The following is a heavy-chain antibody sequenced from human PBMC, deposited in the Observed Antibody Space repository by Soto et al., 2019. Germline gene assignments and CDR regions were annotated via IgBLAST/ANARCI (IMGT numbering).Heavy chain of an antibody. D-gene: IGHD5-18*01. J-gene: IGHJ6*02. CDR1: GFTFSSYA. CDR3: AKHPRGNSYDYYYYGMDV. CDR2: ISGSGGST. Sequence: GWSLRLSCAASGFTFSSYAMSWVRQAPGTGLEWGSAISGSGGSTYYADSVKGRFTISRDNSKNTLYLQMNSLRAEDTAVYYCAKHPRGNSYDYYYYGMDVWGQGTTVTVS. V-gene: IGHV3-23*01.